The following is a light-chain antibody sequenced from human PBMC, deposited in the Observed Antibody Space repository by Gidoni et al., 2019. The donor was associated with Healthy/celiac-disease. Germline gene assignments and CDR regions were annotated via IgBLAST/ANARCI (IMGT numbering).Light chain of an antibody. V-gene: IGKV3-20*01. CDR1: QSVSSSY. CDR2: GAS. J-gene: IGKJ5*01. Sequence: EIVLTKSPGTLSLSPGERATLSCRASQSVSSSYLAWYQQKPGQAPRLLIYGASSRATGIPDRFSGSGSGTDFTLTISRLEPEDFAVYYCQQYGSSPLTFXXXTRLEIK. CDR3: QQYGSSPLT.